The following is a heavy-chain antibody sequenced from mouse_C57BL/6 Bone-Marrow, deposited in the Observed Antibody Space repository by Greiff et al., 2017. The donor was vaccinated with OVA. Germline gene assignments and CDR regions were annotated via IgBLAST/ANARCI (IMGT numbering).Heavy chain of an antibody. J-gene: IGHJ2*01. CDR3: AREGGVYYGYDYFDY. CDR2: IYPRSGNT. V-gene: IGHV1-81*01. D-gene: IGHD2-2*01. Sequence: VKLVESGAELARPGASVKLSCKASGYTFTSYGISWVKQRTGQGLEWIGEIYPRSGNTYYNEKFKGKATLTADKSSSTAYMELRSLTSEDSAVYFCAREGGVYYGYDYFDYWGQGTTLTVSS. CDR1: GYTFTSYG.